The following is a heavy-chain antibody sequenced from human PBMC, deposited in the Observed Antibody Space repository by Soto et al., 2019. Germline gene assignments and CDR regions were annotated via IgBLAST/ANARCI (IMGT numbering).Heavy chain of an antibody. CDR1: GYTFTSYG. Sequence: QVQLVQSGAEVKKPGASVKVSCKASGYTFTSYGISWVRQAPGQGLEWMGWISADNGNTNYAQKLQGRDTMTTATSTNTAYMALRSLRADATAVYYCARDRGAYGMDVWSQGTTVKASS. CDR2: ISADNGNT. CDR3: ARDRGAYGMDV. V-gene: IGHV1-18*01. J-gene: IGHJ6*02.